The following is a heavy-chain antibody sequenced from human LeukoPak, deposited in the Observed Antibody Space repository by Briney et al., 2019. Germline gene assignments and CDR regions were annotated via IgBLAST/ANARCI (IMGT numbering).Heavy chain of an antibody. CDR1: GYSFTSYW. CDR3: ARRYYYGSGSSYFDY. J-gene: IGHJ4*02. V-gene: IGHV5-51*01. D-gene: IGHD3-10*01. CDR2: IYPGDSDT. Sequence: PGESLQISCQGSGYSFTSYWIGWVRQMPGKGLEWMGIIYPGDSDTRYSPSFQGQVTISADESISTAYLQWSSLKASDTAMYYCARRYYYGSGSSYFDYWGQGTLVTVSS.